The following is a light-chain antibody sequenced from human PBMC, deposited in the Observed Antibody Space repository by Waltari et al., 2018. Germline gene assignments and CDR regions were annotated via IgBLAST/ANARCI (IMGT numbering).Light chain of an antibody. J-gene: IGLJ3*02. V-gene: IGLV2-11*01. CDR3: CAFAATPL. CDR1: GRAVRGPSY. Sequence: QSALTQPRSVSGSPGQSVTIPCTGTGRAVRGPSYVSWYQQHPGKAPKLIIYDIYKRPSGVPDRFSGSKSDNTASLTISGLQAEDEADFFCCAFAATPLFGGGTKLTVL. CDR2: DIY.